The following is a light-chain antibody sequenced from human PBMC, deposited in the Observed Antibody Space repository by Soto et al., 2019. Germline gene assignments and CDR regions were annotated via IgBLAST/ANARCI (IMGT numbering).Light chain of an antibody. CDR1: SSDVGGYKF. CDR2: EVS. V-gene: IGLV2-14*01. CDR3: GSYTGSFYV. Sequence: QSALTQPASGSGSPGQSITISCTGTSSDVGGYKFVSWYQQHPGKAPKLMIYEVSNRPSGVSSRFSGSKSGNTASLTISGLQAEDEADYYRGSYTGSFYVFATGSKVTVL. J-gene: IGLJ1*01.